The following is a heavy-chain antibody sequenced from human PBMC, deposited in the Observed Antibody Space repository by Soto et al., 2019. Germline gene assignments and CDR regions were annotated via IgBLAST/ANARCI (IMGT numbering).Heavy chain of an antibody. CDR3: ARALRRFLNAFDI. CDR1: GFTFSSYA. J-gene: IGHJ3*02. V-gene: IGHV3-30-3*01. Sequence: GGSLRLSCAASGFTFSSYAMHWVRQAPGKGLEWVAVISYDGSNKYYADSVKGRFTISRDNSKNTLYLQMNSLRAEDTAVYYCARALRRFLNAFDIWGQGTMVTVSS. CDR2: ISYDGSNK. D-gene: IGHD3-3*01.